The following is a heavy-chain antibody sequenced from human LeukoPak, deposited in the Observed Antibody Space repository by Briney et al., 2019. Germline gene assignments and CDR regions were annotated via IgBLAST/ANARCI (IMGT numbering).Heavy chain of an antibody. J-gene: IGHJ4*02. CDR1: GFTFSRYG. CDR3: AKIRAARPGY. D-gene: IGHD6-6*01. Sequence: PGGSLRLSCAASGFTFSRYGMNWVRQAPGKGLEWVSGISDSGATIYYADSVKGWFTISRDNSKNTLYLQMHSLRPEDTAIYYCAKIRAARPGYWGQGTLVTVSS. V-gene: IGHV3-23*01. CDR2: ISDSGATI.